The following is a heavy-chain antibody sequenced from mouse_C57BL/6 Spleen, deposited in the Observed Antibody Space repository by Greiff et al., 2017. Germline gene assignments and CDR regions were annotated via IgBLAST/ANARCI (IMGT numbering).Heavy chain of an antibody. CDR2: IDPNSGGT. CDR3: ARSGAVVYYWYFDV. V-gene: IGHV1-72*01. D-gene: IGHD1-1*01. J-gene: IGHJ1*03. CDR1: GYTFTSYW. Sequence: QVQLQQPGAELVKPGASVKLSCKASGYTFTSYWMHWVKQRPGRGLEWIGRIDPNSGGTKYTAKFKSKATLTVDKPSSTAYMQLSSLTSEDSAVYDFARSGAVVYYWYFDVWGTGTTVTVSS.